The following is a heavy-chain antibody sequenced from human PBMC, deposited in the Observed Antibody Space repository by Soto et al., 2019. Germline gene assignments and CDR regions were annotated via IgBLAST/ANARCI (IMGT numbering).Heavy chain of an antibody. CDR3: ARQVELQTYYFDY. V-gene: IGHV1-69*13. CDR1: GGTFSSYA. J-gene: IGHJ4*02. CDR2: IIPIFGTA. Sequence: VASVKVSCKASGGTFSSYAISWVRQAPGQGLEWMGGIIPIFGTANYAQKFQGRVTITADESTSTAYMELSSLRSEDTAVYYCARQVELQTYYFDYWGQGTLVTVSS. D-gene: IGHD1-26*01.